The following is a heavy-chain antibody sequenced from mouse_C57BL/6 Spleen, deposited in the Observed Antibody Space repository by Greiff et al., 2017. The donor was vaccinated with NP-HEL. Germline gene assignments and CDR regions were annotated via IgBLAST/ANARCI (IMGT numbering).Heavy chain of an antibody. Sequence: VQLQQPGAELVRPGTSVKLSCKASGYTFTSYWMHWVKQRPGQGLEWIGVIDPSDSYTNYNQKFKGKATLTVDTSSSTAYMQLSSLTSEDSAVYYCARGTTVVATGDYFDYWGQGTTLTVSS. V-gene: IGHV1-59*01. CDR2: IDPSDSYT. CDR3: ARGTTVVATGDYFDY. CDR1: GYTFTSYW. D-gene: IGHD1-1*01. J-gene: IGHJ2*01.